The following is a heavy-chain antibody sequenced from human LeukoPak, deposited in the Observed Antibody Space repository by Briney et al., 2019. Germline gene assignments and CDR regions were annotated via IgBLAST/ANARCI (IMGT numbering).Heavy chain of an antibody. D-gene: IGHD4-11*01. J-gene: IGHJ4*02. CDR3: TRGVTTRPLDY. CDR1: GFTFSGST. Sequence: GGSLRLSRAASGFTFSGSTMHWVRQASGKGLEWVGRIRNKPNSYATAYTASVKGRFIISRDDSKNTAYLHMNSLKTEDTAVYYCTRGVTTRPLDYWGQGTLVTVSS. CDR2: IRNKPNSYAT. V-gene: IGHV3-73*01.